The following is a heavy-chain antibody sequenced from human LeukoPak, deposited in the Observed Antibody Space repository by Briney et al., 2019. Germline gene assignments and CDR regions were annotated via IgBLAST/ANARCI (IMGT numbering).Heavy chain of an antibody. V-gene: IGHV4-59*01. CDR3: ARWYCSSTTCYHMDV. Sequence: KTSETLSLTCTVSGGSISSYYWSWIRQPPGKGLEWIGYIYYSGNTDYNPSLKSRVTISVDTSKNQFSLNLSSVTAADTAVYYCARWYCSSTTCYHMDVWGKGTTVTVSS. D-gene: IGHD2/OR15-2a*01. J-gene: IGHJ6*03. CDR1: GGSISSYY. CDR2: IYYSGNT.